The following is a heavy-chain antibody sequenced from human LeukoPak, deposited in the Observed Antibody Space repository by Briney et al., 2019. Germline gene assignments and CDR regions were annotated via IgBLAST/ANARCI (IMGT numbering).Heavy chain of an antibody. CDR1: GFTLSTYS. V-gene: IGHV3-21*01. CDR2: ISSKSRYI. Sequence: KPGGSLRLSCVVSGFTLSTYSINWVRQAPGKGLEWVSSISSKSRYIYYADSVKGRFTISRDNAKNSLSLQMNSLRAEDTAVYYCAGAPRMVHFDYWGQGTLVTVSS. D-gene: IGHD6-13*01. J-gene: IGHJ4*02. CDR3: AGAPRMVHFDY.